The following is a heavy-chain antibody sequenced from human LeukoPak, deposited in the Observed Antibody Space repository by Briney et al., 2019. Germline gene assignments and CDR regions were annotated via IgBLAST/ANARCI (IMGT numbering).Heavy chain of an antibody. Sequence: GGSLRLSCGASGFTFSRYTMSWVRQAPGKGLEWVSAISGSGGSTYYADSVKGRFTISRDNSKNTLYLQMNSLRAEDTAVYYCAKAASTIAVAGHYHYWGQGTLVTVSS. J-gene: IGHJ4*02. CDR1: GFTFSRYT. CDR2: ISGSGGST. CDR3: AKAASTIAVAGHYHY. V-gene: IGHV3-23*01. D-gene: IGHD6-19*01.